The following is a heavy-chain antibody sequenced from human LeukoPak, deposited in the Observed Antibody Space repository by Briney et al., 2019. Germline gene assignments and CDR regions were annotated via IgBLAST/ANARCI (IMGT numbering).Heavy chain of an antibody. J-gene: IGHJ4*02. V-gene: IGHV4-61*08. CDR2: ISDIGSI. CDR3: AGHHPRNTVDF. D-gene: IGHD2-8*02. Sequence: SETLSLTCAVSGDSISSGGYSWSWIRQPPGKGLEWIAYISDIGSINYNPSLKSRVTISLDTSKNQLSLKLRSVTAADTAVYYCAGHHPRNTVDFWGQGTLVTVSS. CDR1: GDSISSGGYS.